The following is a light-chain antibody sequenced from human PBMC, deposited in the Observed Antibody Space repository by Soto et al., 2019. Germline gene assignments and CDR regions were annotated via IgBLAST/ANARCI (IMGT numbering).Light chain of an antibody. CDR1: NSRSGSNY. CDR3: AKWDDSLRVYV. CDR2: RND. V-gene: IGLV1-47*01. J-gene: IGLJ1*01. Sequence: QSVLPHPPSASGTPGQRVTISCSTSNSRSGSNYVHWYQQLPGPPPKLLIYRNDPRPSGVADRFSGSKSGTSDSLAISGLRSEDEADYYCAKWDDSLRVYVFGTGTKVTVL.